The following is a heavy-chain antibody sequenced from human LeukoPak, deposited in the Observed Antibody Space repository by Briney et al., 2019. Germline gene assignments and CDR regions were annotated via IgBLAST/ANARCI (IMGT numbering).Heavy chain of an antibody. D-gene: IGHD4-23*01. Sequence: SETLSLTCTVSGGSISSYYWSWIRQPPGKGLEWIGYIYYSGSTNYNPSLKSRVTISVDTPKNQFSLKLSSVTAADTAVYYCAGHDYGGNLYYYYGMDVWGQGTTVTVSS. CDR2: IYYSGST. V-gene: IGHV4-59*08. J-gene: IGHJ6*02. CDR3: AGHDYGGNLYYYYGMDV. CDR1: GGSISSYY.